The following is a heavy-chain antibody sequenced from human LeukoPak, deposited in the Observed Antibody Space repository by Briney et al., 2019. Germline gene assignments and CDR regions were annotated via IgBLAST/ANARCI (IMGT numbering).Heavy chain of an antibody. V-gene: IGHV1-3*01. CDR1: GYTFTSYA. D-gene: IGHD2-15*01. J-gene: IGHJ4*02. Sequence: ASVKVSCKASGYTFTSYAMHWVRQAPGQRLEWMGWINAGNGNTKYSQKFQGRVTITRDTSASTAYMELSSLRSEDTAVYYCRVVVVVAATPKGSTEEIFDYWGQGTLVTVSS. CDR2: INAGNGNT. CDR3: RVVVVVAATPKGSTEEIFDY.